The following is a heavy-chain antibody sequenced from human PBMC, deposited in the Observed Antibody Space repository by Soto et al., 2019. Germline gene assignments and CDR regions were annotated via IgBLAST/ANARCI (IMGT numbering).Heavy chain of an antibody. D-gene: IGHD3-3*01. CDR3: ARHSLYYDFWSGAPPGNYYYYGMDV. CDR1: GYTFTSYG. J-gene: IGHJ6*02. Sequence: ASVKVSCKASGYTFTSYGISWVRQAPGQGLEWMGWISAYNGNTNYAQKLQGRVTMTTDTSTSTAYMELRSLRSDDTAVYYCARHSLYYDFWSGAPPGNYYYYGMDVWGQGTTVTVS. V-gene: IGHV1-18*01. CDR2: ISAYNGNT.